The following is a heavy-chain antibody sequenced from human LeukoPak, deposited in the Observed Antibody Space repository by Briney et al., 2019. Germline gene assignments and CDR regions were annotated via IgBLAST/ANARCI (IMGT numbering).Heavy chain of an antibody. V-gene: IGHV3-23*01. CDR2: IGGSGGNK. J-gene: IGHJ4*02. D-gene: IGHD4-11*01. Sequence: GGSLRLSCAASGFTFSSYSMNWVRQAPGKGLEWVSDIGGSGGNKYYADSVKGRFTISRDNSKNTLYLQMNSLRAEDTAVYYCAKAQGYSNHLFDYWGQGTLVTVSS. CDR3: AKAQGYSNHLFDY. CDR1: GFTFSSYS.